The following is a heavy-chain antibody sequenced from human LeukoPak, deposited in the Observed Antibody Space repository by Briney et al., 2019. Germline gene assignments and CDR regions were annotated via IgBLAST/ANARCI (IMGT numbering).Heavy chain of an antibody. Sequence: TSETLSLTCAVYGGSFSGYSWTWIRQPPGKGLEWIGEINHSGSTNYNPSLKSRVTISVDTSENQFSLKLSSVTAADTAVYYCARGAPGYWGQGTLVTVSS. J-gene: IGHJ4*02. CDR2: INHSGST. V-gene: IGHV4-34*01. CDR1: GGSFSGYS. CDR3: ARGAPGY.